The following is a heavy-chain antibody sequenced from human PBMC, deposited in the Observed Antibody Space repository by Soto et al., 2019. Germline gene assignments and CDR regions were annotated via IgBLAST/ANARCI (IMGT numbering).Heavy chain of an antibody. CDR3: ARVEAAEA. D-gene: IGHD6-13*01. CDR1: GYTFTSYY. Sequence: ASVKVSCKASGYTFTSYYMHWVRQAPGQGLEWMGIINPSGGSTSYAQKFQGRVTITADESTSTAYMELSSLRSEDTAVYYCARVEAAEAWGQGTMVTVSS. J-gene: IGHJ3*01. CDR2: INPSGGST. V-gene: IGHV1-46*01.